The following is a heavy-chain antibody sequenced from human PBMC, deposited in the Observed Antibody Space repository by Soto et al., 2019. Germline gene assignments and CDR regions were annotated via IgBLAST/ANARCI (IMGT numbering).Heavy chain of an antibody. Sequence: QVQLQQWGAALLKPSETLSLTCAVYGGSFSAYYWSWIRQPPGKGLEWIGEINHSGSTNYNPSLKSRVTISVDTSKNQFSLKLSSVTAADTAVYYCARPSRFDYWGQGTLVTVSS. CDR2: INHSGST. V-gene: IGHV4-34*01. CDR3: ARPSRFDY. J-gene: IGHJ4*02. CDR1: GGSFSAYY. D-gene: IGHD6-6*01.